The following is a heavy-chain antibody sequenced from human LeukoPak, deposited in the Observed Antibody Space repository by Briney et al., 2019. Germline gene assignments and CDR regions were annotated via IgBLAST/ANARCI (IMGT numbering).Heavy chain of an antibody. V-gene: IGHV3-53*01. CDR1: GVSVSTNY. CDR2: IYSGGST. D-gene: IGHD3-22*01. J-gene: IGHJ4*02. Sequence: GGAPRLSRGASGVSVSTNYISWGRQAPREGVEGGSIIYSGGSTLYADSVKGRFTISRDKSKNTLYLQMHSLRAEDTAVYYCARDRYDSSGYHGYWGQGTLVTVSS. CDR3: ARDRYDSSGYHGY.